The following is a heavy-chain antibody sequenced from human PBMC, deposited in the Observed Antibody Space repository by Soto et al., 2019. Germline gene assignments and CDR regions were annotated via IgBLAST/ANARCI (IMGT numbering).Heavy chain of an antibody. CDR2: IYYNGNT. V-gene: IGHV4-59*01. J-gene: IGHJ6*02. CDR3: ARLYLVSGRPLMDV. CDR1: GGSIRSYY. D-gene: IGHD3-10*01. Sequence: SETLSLTCAVSGGSIRSYYLTWIRQPPGKGLEWIGYIYYNGNTKYNPSLKSRVSMSVDLPKNHFSLKVGSVNAADTAVYYCARLYLVSGRPLMDVWGQGTPVTVSS.